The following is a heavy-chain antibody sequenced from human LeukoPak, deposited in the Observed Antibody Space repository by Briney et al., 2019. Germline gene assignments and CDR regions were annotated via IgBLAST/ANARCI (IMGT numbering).Heavy chain of an antibody. CDR2: ISGSSNYI. D-gene: IGHD1-26*01. CDR3: ARDAYGSSVDY. CDR1: GFTLSSYS. V-gene: IGHV3-21*01. J-gene: IGHJ4*02. Sequence: PGGSLRLSCAASGFTLSSYSMNWVRQAPGKGLEWVSSISGSSNYIYYADSVKGRFTISRDNAKNSLYLQMNSLRAEDTAVYYCARDAYGSSVDYWGQGTLVTVTS.